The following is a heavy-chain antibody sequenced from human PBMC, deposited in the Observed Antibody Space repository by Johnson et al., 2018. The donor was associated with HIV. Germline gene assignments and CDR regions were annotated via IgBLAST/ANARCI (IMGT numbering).Heavy chain of an antibody. CDR3: ARARPKRNYYFWSGYYRLDHDAFDI. CDR2: IYSGGRT. Sequence: EVQLLESGGGLVQPGGSLRLSCAASGFIVSTNYMTWVRQAPGKGLEWVSVIYSGGRTYYADSVKGRFTISRDNSKNTLYLQMNSLRAEDTAVYYCARARPKRNYYFWSGYYRLDHDAFDIWGQGTMVTVSS. J-gene: IGHJ3*02. D-gene: IGHD3-3*01. CDR1: GFIVSTNY. V-gene: IGHV3-66*01.